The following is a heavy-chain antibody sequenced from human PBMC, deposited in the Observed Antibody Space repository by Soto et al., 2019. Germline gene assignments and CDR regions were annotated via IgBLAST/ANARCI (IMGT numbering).Heavy chain of an antibody. Sequence: QVQLVQSGAEVKKPGSSVKVSCKASGGTFSSYAIDWVRQAPGQGLEWMGGIIPIFGTANYAQKFQGRITITADESTSTAYMELISLRSEDTAVYFCARGVHYDRSAYYYFYWGQGTLVTVSS. CDR3: ARGVHYDRSAYYYFY. D-gene: IGHD3-22*01. J-gene: IGHJ4*02. CDR1: GGTFSSYA. CDR2: IIPIFGTA. V-gene: IGHV1-69*01.